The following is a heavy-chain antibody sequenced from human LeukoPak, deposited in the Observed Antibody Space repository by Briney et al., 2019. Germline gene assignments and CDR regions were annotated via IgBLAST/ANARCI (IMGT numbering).Heavy chain of an antibody. Sequence: ASETLSLTCTVSGGSISSYYWSWIRQPPGKGLEWIGEINHSGSTNYNPSLKSRVTISVDTSKNQFSLKLSSVTAADTAVYYCARKPSLRDSSGYYGFDYWGQGTLVTVSS. V-gene: IGHV4-34*01. J-gene: IGHJ4*02. CDR2: INHSGST. D-gene: IGHD3-22*01. CDR3: ARKPSLRDSSGYYGFDY. CDR1: GGSISSYY.